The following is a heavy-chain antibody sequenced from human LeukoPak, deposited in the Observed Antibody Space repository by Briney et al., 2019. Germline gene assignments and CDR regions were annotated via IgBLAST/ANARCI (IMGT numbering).Heavy chain of an antibody. CDR2: ISWNSGSI. D-gene: IGHD3-22*01. V-gene: IGHV3-9*01. CDR3: AKDSGWHYYDSSGYKDY. J-gene: IGHJ4*02. CDR1: GFTFDDYA. Sequence: GRSLRLSCAASGFTFDDYAMHWVRQAPGKGLEWVSGISWNSGSIGYADSVKGRLTISRDNAKNSLYLQMNSLRAEDTALYYCAKDSGWHYYDSSGYKDYWGQGTLVTVSS.